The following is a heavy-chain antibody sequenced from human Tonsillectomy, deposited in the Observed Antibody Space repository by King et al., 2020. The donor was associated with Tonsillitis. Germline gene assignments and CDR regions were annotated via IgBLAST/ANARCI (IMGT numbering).Heavy chain of an antibody. V-gene: IGHV3-15*01. D-gene: IGHD6-13*01. CDR1: GFTFSNAW. Sequence: QLVQSGGGLVKPGGSLRLSCAASGFTFSNAWMTWVRQAPGKGLEWVGRIKSKGDGGTTDYAAPVKGRFTISRDDSKNTLYLHMSSLKTEDTAVYFCSTEQLVDWGPGTLVIVSS. CDR2: IKSKGDGGTT. CDR3: STEQLVD. J-gene: IGHJ4*02.